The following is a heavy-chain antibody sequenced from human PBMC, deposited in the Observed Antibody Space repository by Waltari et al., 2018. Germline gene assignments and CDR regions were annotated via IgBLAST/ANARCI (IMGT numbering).Heavy chain of an antibody. V-gene: IGHV3-7*01. J-gene: IGHJ4*02. Sequence: EVQLVASGGDVVQPGGSLSLSRAASGLTFSRFWMTWVSQAPGKGLGWVANINEDGSEKHDVDSVKGRLTISRDNAKNSLFLQMNSLRADDTAVYYCASGGNVDYCGQGTLVTGSS. CDR1: GLTFSRFW. CDR3: ASGGNVDY. CDR2: INEDGSEK.